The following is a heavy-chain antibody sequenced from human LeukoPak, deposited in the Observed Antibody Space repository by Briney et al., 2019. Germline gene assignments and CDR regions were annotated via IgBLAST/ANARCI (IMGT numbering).Heavy chain of an antibody. CDR3: ARGITYCDILDYGMDV. J-gene: IGHJ6*02. V-gene: IGHV3-74*01. D-gene: IGHD3-9*01. CDR1: GFTFSSYW. CDR2: INSDGSST. Sequence: PGGSLRLSRAASGFTFSSYWMHWVRQAPGKGLVWVSRINSDGSSTSYADSVKGRFTISRDNAKNTLYLQMNSLRAEDTAVYYCARGITYCDILDYGMDVWGQGTTVTVSS.